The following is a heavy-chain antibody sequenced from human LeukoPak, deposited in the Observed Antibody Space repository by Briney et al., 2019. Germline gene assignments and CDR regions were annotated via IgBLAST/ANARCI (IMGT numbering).Heavy chain of an antibody. CDR3: ARWVVAAAGSFDY. J-gene: IGHJ4*02. CDR2: INHSGST. D-gene: IGHD6-13*01. CDR1: GGSFSGYY. V-gene: IGHV4-34*01. Sequence: SETLSLTCAVYGGSFSGYYWSWIRQPPGKGLEWIGEINHSGSTNYNPSLKSRVTISVDTSKNQFSLKLSSVTAGDTAVYYCARWVVAAAGSFDYWGQGTLVTVSS.